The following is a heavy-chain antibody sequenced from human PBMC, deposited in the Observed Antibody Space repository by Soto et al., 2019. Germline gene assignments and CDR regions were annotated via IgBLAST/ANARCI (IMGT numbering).Heavy chain of an antibody. CDR1: GYTFTIYG. J-gene: IGHJ6*02. Sequence: GASVKVSCKASGYTFTIYGISWVRQAPGQGLEWMGWISAYNGNTNYAQKLQGRVTMTTDTSTSTAYMELRSLRSDDTAVYYCARDPSGSLFYYYYGMDVWGQGTTVTVSS. CDR3: ARDPSGSLFYYYYGMDV. CDR2: ISAYNGNT. V-gene: IGHV1-18*01. D-gene: IGHD1-26*01.